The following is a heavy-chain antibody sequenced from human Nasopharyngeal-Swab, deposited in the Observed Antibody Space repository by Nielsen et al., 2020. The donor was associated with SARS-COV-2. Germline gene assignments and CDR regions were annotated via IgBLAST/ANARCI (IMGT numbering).Heavy chain of an antibody. CDR3: ARNYYDSSGYFPMGL. J-gene: IGHJ3*01. Sequence: GESLKISCAASGFTFSSYSRNWVGQAPGKGLEWVSSISSSSSYIYYADSVKGRFTISRDNAKNSLYLQMNSLRAEDTALYYCARNYYDSSGYFPMGLWGQGTMVTVSS. CDR2: ISSSSSYI. CDR1: GFTFSSYS. V-gene: IGHV3-21*01. D-gene: IGHD3-22*01.